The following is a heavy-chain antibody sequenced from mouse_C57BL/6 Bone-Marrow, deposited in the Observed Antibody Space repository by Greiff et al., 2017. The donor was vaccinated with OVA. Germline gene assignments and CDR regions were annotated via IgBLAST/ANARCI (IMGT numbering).Heavy chain of an antibody. V-gene: IGHV3-6*01. D-gene: IGHD1-1*01. CDR3: AREANYYGSPFAD. CDR2: ISYDGSN. Sequence: ESGPGLVKPSQSLSLTCSVTGYTITSGYYWNWIRQFPGNKLEWMGYISYDGSNNYNPSLKNRISITRDTSKNQFFLKLNSVTTEDTATYYGAREANYYGSPFADWGQGTLVTVSA. J-gene: IGHJ3*01. CDR1: GYTITSGYY.